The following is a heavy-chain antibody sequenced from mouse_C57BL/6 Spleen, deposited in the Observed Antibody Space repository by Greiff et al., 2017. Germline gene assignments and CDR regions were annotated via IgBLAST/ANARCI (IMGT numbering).Heavy chain of an antibody. CDR3: TGGGLLRFAY. D-gene: IGHD1-1*01. CDR2: IRLKSDNYAT. J-gene: IGHJ3*01. CDR1: GFTFSNYW. V-gene: IGHV6-3*01. Sequence: EVKLEESGGGLVQPGGSMKLSCVASGFTFSNYWMNWVRQSPEKGLEWVAQIRLKSDNYATHYAESVKGRFTISRDDSKSSVYLQMNNLRAEDTGIYYCTGGGLLRFAYWGQGTLVTVSA.